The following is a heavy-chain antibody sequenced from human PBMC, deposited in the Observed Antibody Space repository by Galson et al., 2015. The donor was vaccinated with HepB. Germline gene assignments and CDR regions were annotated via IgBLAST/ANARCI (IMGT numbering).Heavy chain of an antibody. CDR1: GYTFTSYY. J-gene: IGHJ5*02. CDR3: ARDTRCCSGGSCYEIHGFDP. Sequence: SVKVSCKASGYTFTSYYMHWVRQAPGQGLEWMGIINPSGGSTSYAQKLQGRVTMTRDTSTSTVYMELSSLRSEDTAVYYCARDTRCCSGGSCYEIHGFDPWGQGTRVTVSS. CDR2: INPSGGST. D-gene: IGHD2-15*01. V-gene: IGHV1-46*04.